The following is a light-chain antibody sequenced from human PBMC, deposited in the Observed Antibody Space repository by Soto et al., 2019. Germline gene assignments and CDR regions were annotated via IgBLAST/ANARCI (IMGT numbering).Light chain of an antibody. CDR2: SNY. CDR3: ASWDDSLSGYV. J-gene: IGLJ1*01. V-gene: IGLV1-47*01. CDR1: SSNIGSNY. Sequence: QSVLTQPPSASGTPGQRVTISCSGGSSNIGSNYVYWYQHVPGTAPKLLIYSNYQRPSGVPDRFSGSKSGTSASLVISGLRADDEGDYYCASWDDSLSGYVFGTGTKLTVL.